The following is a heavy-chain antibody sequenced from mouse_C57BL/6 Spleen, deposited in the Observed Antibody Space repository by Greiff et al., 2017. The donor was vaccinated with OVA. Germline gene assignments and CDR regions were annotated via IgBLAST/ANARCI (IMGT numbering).Heavy chain of an antibody. CDR2: ISSGSSTI. CDR3: AREDDCDAMDY. D-gene: IGHD2-4*01. V-gene: IGHV5-17*01. J-gene: IGHJ4*01. Sequence: EVKLVESGGGLVKPGGSLKLSCAASGFTFSDYGMHWVRQAPEKGLEWVAYISSGSSTIYYADTVKGRFTISRDNAKNTLFLQMTSLRSEDTAMYYCAREDDCDAMDYWGQGTSVTVSS. CDR1: GFTFSDYG.